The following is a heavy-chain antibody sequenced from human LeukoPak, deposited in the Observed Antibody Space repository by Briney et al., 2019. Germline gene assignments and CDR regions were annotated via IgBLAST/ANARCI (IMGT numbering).Heavy chain of an antibody. CDR2: TYYSGST. D-gene: IGHD5-18*01. CDR1: GGSISSSSYY. Sequence: SETLSLTCTVSGGSISSSSYYWGWIRQPPGKGLEWIGSTYYSGSTYYNPSLKSRVTISVDTSKNQFSLKLSSVTAADTAVYYCATHVDTDPLDYWGQGTLVTVSS. J-gene: IGHJ4*02. V-gene: IGHV4-39*01. CDR3: ATHVDTDPLDY.